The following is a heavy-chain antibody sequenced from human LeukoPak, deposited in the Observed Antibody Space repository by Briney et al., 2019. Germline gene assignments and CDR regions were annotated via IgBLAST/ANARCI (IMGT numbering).Heavy chain of an antibody. D-gene: IGHD2-15*01. CDR1: GGSITSGNW. CDR2: IHHGGTT. CDR3: ARRGGGSFGY. V-gene: IGHV4-4*02. J-gene: IGHJ4*02. Sequence: PSGTLSLTCAVSGGSITSGNWWTWVRQSPGKGLEWIGEIHHGGTTNYNPSLKSRVTISVDTSKNQFSLKLSSVTAADTAVYYCARRGGGSFGYWGQGTLVTVSS.